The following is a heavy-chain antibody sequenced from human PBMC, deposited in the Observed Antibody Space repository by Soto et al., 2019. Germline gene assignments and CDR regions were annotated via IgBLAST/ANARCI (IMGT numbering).Heavy chain of an antibody. Sequence: QVLLVQSGPEVKKPGSSVKVSCTASGGTFNNSAINWVRQAPGQGLEWMGGIIPTFGTGNHAQKFQGRVTITADESTTTAYMELNSLRSEDTAIYYCASFDGTLVRGGRSSPYEMDIWGQGTTVIVSS. CDR1: GGTFNNSA. J-gene: IGHJ6*02. V-gene: IGHV1-69*01. CDR2: IIPTFGTG. D-gene: IGHD3-10*01. CDR3: ASFDGTLVRGGRSSPYEMDI.